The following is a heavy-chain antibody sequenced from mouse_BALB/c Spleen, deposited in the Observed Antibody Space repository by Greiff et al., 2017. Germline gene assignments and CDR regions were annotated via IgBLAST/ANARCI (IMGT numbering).Heavy chain of an antibody. Sequence: VQLQQSGAELAKPGASVKMSCKASGYTFTSYWMHWVKQRPGQGLEWIGYINPSTGYTEYNQKFKDKATLTADKSSSTAYMQLSSLTSEDSAVYYCARGLKLLLRFWGQGTTLTVSS. V-gene: IGHV1-7*01. J-gene: IGHJ2*01. D-gene: IGHD1-1*01. CDR3: ARGLKLLLRF. CDR2: INPSTGYT. CDR1: GYTFTSYW.